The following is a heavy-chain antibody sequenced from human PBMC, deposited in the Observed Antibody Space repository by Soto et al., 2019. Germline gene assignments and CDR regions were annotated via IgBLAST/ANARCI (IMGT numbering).Heavy chain of an antibody. D-gene: IGHD1-26*01. Sequence: GGSLRLSCAASGFTFSSYGMHWVRQAPCKGLEWVAVIWYDGSNKYYADSVKGRFTISRDNSKNTLYLQMNSLGAEDTAVYYCARDFVVGGPTINYYYGMDVWGQGTTVTVSS. J-gene: IGHJ6*02. CDR2: IWYDGSNK. V-gene: IGHV3-33*01. CDR1: GFTFSSYG. CDR3: ARDFVVGGPTINYYYGMDV.